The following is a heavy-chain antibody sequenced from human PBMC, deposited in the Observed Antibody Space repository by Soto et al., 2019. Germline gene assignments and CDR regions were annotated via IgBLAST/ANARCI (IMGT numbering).Heavy chain of an antibody. V-gene: IGHV4-31*02. CDR2: IYYSGST. D-gene: IGHD6-13*01. J-gene: IGHJ3*02. CDR3: ASTRGAAAPFDPFDI. CDR1: GGSISSGGYY. Sequence: KPSETLSLTCTVSGGSISSGGYYWSWIRQHPGKGLEWIGYIYYSGSTYYNPSLKSRVTISVDTSKNQFSLKLSSVTAADTAVYYCASTRGAAAPFDPFDIWGQGTMVIVSS.